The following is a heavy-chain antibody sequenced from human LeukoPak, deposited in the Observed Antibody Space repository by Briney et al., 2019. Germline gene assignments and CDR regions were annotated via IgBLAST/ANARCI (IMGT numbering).Heavy chain of an antibody. Sequence: SETLSLTCTVSGGSISSYYWSWIRQPPGKGLEWIGYIYYSGSTNYNPSLKSRVTISVDTSKNQFSLKLSSVTAADTAVYYCARDSHYASSGYYPHNAFDIWGQGTMVTVSS. J-gene: IGHJ3*02. CDR1: GGSISSYY. CDR2: IYYSGST. V-gene: IGHV4-59*01. CDR3: ARDSHYASSGYYPHNAFDI. D-gene: IGHD3-22*01.